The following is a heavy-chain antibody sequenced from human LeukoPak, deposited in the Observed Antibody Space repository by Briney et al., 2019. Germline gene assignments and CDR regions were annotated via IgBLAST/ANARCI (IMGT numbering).Heavy chain of an antibody. CDR3: AKDWGVYGGISPGGAYFDY. J-gene: IGHJ4*02. Sequence: PGGSLRLSCAASEFSVGSNYMTWVRQAPGKGLEWVALISFDGHREYYAESVKGRFTISRDNSKNTLYLLMNSLRVEDTAVYHCAKDWGVYGGISPGGAYFDYWGQGTLVTVSS. D-gene: IGHD4-23*01. CDR2: ISFDGHRE. V-gene: IGHV3-30*18. CDR1: EFSVGSNY.